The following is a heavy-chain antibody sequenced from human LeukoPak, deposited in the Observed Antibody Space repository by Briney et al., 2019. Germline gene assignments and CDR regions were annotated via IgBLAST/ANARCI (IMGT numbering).Heavy chain of an antibody. J-gene: IGHJ6*02. V-gene: IGHV1-2*06. CDR2: INPDSGGT. CDR3: AREHSSSSSERDYYYYGMDV. Sequence: GASVKVSCTASGYTFAGYYIHWVRQAPGQGLEWMGRINPDSGGTIYAQKFQGRVTMTRETSINTAYMELSRLRSDDTAVYYCAREHSSSSSERDYYYYGMDVWGQGTTVTVSS. CDR1: GYTFAGYY. D-gene: IGHD6-6*01.